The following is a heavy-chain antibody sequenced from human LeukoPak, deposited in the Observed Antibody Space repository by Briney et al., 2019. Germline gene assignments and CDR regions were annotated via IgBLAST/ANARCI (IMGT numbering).Heavy chain of an antibody. CDR3: AITPRSGYGRYFDY. CDR1: GFTFSSYW. V-gene: IGHV5-10-1*01. D-gene: IGHD5-12*01. J-gene: IGHJ4*02. CDR2: IDPSDSYT. Sequence: GGSLRLSCAASGFTFSSYWMTWVRQAPGKGLEWMGRIDPSDSYTNYSPSFQGHVTISADKSISTAYLQWSSLKASDTAMYYCAITPRSGYGRYFDYWGQGTLVTVSS.